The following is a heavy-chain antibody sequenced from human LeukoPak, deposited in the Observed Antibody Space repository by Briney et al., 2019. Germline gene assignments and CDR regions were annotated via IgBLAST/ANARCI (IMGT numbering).Heavy chain of an antibody. Sequence: GGSLRLSCTVSGFTVSSNSMSWVRQAPGKGLEWVSFIYSDNTHYSDSVKGRFTISRDNSKNTLYLQMNSLRAEDTAVYYCAKVDSSGWYCDYWGQGTLVTVSS. D-gene: IGHD6-19*01. CDR3: AKVDSSGWYCDY. V-gene: IGHV3-53*01. CDR2: IYSDNT. CDR1: GFTVSSNS. J-gene: IGHJ4*02.